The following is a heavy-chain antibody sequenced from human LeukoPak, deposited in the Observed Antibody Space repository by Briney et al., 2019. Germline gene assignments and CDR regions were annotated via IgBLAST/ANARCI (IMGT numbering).Heavy chain of an antibody. V-gene: IGHV4-38-2*01. CDR2: IYHSGST. J-gene: IGHJ4*02. D-gene: IGHD2-15*01. CDR3: ARGRMCSGGSCYSDFDY. Sequence: SETLSLTCAVSGGSINTYYWGWIRQPPGKGLEWIGSIYHSGSTYYNPSLKSRVTISVDTSKNQFSLKLSSVTAADTAVYYCARGRMCSGGSCYSDFDYWGQGTLVTVSS. CDR1: GGSINTYY.